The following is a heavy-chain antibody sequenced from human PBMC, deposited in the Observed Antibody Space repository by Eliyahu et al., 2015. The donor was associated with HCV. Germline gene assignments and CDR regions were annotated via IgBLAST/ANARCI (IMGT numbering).Heavy chain of an antibody. CDR2: IYPRGGP. J-gene: IGHJ6*02. CDR1: GGSISSSNW. D-gene: IGHD3-16*01. CDR3: ARGKEGGRGYGMDV. Sequence: QVQLQESGPGLVKPSGTLSLTCAVSGGSISSSNWWSWVRQPPGKGLEWIGEIYPRGGPHHQPSLKSRVTISVDKSKNQFPLKLSSVTAADTAVYYCARGKEGGRGYGMDVWGQGTTVTVSS. V-gene: IGHV4-4*02.